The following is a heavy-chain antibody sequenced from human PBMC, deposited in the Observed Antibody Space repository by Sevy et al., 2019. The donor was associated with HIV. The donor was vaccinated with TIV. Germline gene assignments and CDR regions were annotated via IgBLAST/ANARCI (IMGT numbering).Heavy chain of an antibody. Sequence: GGSLRLSCAASGFNFRNTWMSWVRQAPGKGLQWVGRVKSKTDGGTIDYATPVKGRFSISTDDSKDTLYLQMNNLKIEDTAMYFCTTDAHRSSYYPEGDHDFWGQGTLVTVSS. CDR1: GFNFRNTW. CDR3: TTDAHRSSYYPEGDHDF. CDR2: VKSKTDGGTI. D-gene: IGHD4-4*01. J-gene: IGHJ4*02. V-gene: IGHV3-15*01.